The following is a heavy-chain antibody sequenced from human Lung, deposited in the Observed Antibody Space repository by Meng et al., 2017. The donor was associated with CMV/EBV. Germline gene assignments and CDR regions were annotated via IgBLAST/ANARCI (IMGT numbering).Heavy chain of an antibody. V-gene: IGHV3-48*03. CDR3: ASLKDIVVVPAAKGSKYYYYGMDV. Sequence: SCAASGFTFSSYEMNWVRQAPGKGLEWVSYISSSGSTIYYADSVKGRFTISRDNAKNSLYLQMNSLRAEDTAVYYCASLKDIVVVPAAKGSKYYYYGMDVWGQGXTVTVSS. J-gene: IGHJ6*02. D-gene: IGHD2-2*01. CDR2: ISSSGSTI. CDR1: GFTFSSYE.